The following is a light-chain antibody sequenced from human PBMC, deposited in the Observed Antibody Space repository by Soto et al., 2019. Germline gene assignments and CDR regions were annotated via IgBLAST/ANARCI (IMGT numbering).Light chain of an antibody. CDR3: QHYNNWPPRVT. CDR2: GAS. J-gene: IGKJ4*01. CDR1: QSISSN. Sequence: EIVMTQSPATLAVSPGERATLSCRASQSISSNLAWYQQKPGQAPRLLIYGASTRPPDIPARFSGSESGTKFTLTISSLQSEDFAFYYCQHYNNWPPRVTFGGGTKVEIK. V-gene: IGKV3-15*01.